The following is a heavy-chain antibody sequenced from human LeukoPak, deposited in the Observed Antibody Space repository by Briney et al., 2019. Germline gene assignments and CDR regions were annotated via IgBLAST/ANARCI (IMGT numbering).Heavy chain of an antibody. D-gene: IGHD6-13*01. Sequence: GASVKVSCKASGYTFTSYDINWVRQATGQGLEWMGWMNPNSGNTGYAQKFQGRVTMTRNISISTAYMELSSLRSEDAAVYYCARAIRIAAAVHYYYYYMDVWGKGTTVTVSS. CDR2: MNPNSGNT. J-gene: IGHJ6*03. CDR1: GYTFTSYD. CDR3: ARAIRIAAAVHYYYYYMDV. V-gene: IGHV1-8*01.